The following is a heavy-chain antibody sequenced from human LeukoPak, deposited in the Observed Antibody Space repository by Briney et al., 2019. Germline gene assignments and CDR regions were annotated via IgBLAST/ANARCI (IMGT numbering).Heavy chain of an antibody. J-gene: IGHJ6*02. CDR1: GYTFTSYY. CDR3: ARDGGDKSYYYYYGMDV. CDR2: INPSGGST. D-gene: IGHD2-21*01. Sequence: GASVKVSCKASGYTFTSYYMHWVRQAPGQGLEWMGIINPSGGSTSYTQKFQGRVTMTRDTSTSTVYMELSSLRSEDTAVYYCARDGGDKSYYYYYGMDVWGQGTTVTVSS. V-gene: IGHV1-46*01.